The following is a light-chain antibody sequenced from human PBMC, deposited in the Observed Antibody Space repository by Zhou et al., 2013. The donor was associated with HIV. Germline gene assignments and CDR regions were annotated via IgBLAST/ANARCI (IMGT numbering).Light chain of an antibody. CDR2: GAS. J-gene: IGKJ4*01. CDR3: QKYDSAPLT. V-gene: IGKV1-27*01. CDR1: QAISNS. Sequence: DIQMTQSPSSLSASVGDRINISCRASQAISNSLAWYQQKPGEVPKLLIYGASTLHSGVPSRFSGSGSGTGFTLTISSLQPDDVATYFCQKYDSAPLTFGRRDRGWRSN.